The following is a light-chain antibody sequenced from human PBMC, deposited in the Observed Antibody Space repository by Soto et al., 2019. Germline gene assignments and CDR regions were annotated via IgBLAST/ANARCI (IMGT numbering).Light chain of an antibody. CDR1: QGISSY. CDR2: AAS. J-gene: IGKJ2*01. V-gene: IGKV1-8*01. Sequence: AIRMTQSPSSFSASTGDRVTITCRASQGISSYLAWYQQKPGKAPKLLSYAASTLQSGVPSRFSGSGSGTDFTLTISCLQSEDFATYDCQQYYSYHSYTFGQGTKLEIK. CDR3: QQYYSYHSYT.